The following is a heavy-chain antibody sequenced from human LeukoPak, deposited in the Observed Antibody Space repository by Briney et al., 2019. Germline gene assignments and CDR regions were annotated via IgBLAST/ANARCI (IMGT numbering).Heavy chain of an antibody. J-gene: IGHJ4*02. CDR1: GFTFSSYE. Sequence: PGGSLRLSCAASGFTFSSYEMNWVRQAPGKGLEWVSYISSSGSTIYYADSRKGRFTISRDNSKNTLHLQMNSLRAEDTAVYYRLEGPNCSSTSCYSYYFDYWGQGTLVTVSS. V-gene: IGHV3-48*03. CDR3: LEGPNCSSTSCYSYYFDY. D-gene: IGHD2-2*01. CDR2: ISSSGSTI.